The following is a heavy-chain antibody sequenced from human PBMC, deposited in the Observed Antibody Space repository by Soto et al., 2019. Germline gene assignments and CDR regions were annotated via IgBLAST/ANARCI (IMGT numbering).Heavy chain of an antibody. CDR1: GGSFSGYY. Sequence: QVQLQQWGAGLLKPSETLSLTCAVHGGSFSGYYWTWIRQPPGTGLEWIGEINHSGSTNYNPAPKRGVVTSVDTSTTRFSLMLTSGTAADTAVYYLAGDEITGHFDYWGQGTLVTVSS. CDR2: INHSGST. V-gene: IGHV4-34*01. D-gene: IGHD1-1*01. J-gene: IGHJ4*02. CDR3: AGDEITGHFDY.